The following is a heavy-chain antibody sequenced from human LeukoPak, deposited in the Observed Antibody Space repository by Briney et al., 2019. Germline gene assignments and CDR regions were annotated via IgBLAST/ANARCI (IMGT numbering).Heavy chain of an antibody. CDR1: GFAFSNYW. Sequence: PEGSLRLSCAASGFAFSNYWLHWVRQAPGKGLVWVARINTHGSSTNYADSVKGRFTISRDNAKNTLYLQMTSLSAEDTAVYYALAGYYYYYMDVWGKGTTVTVSS. CDR3: LAGYYYYYMDV. CDR2: INTHGSST. J-gene: IGHJ6*03. D-gene: IGHD6-13*01. V-gene: IGHV3-74*01.